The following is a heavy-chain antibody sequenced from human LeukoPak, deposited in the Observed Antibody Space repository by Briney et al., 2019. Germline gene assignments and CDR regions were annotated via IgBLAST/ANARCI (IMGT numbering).Heavy chain of an antibody. CDR1: GGSISSSSYY. J-gene: IGHJ5*02. D-gene: IGHD5-18*01. CDR3: AKGAGGFSYYNWFDP. Sequence: ETLSLTCTVSGGSISSSSYYWGWIRQPPGKGLEWIGSIYYSGTTHYSPSLESRVTISVDTSKNQFSLKLASVTAADTAIYYCAKGAGGFSYYNWFDPWGQGTLVTVSS. V-gene: IGHV4-39*07. CDR2: IYYSGTT.